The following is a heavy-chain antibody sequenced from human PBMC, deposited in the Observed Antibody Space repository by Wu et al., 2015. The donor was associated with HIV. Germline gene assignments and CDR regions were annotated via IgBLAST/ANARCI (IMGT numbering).Heavy chain of an antibody. D-gene: IGHD6-13*01. CDR3: AVSGLSSSWAQYGMDV. J-gene: IGHJ6*02. CDR2: IVVGSDIT. Sequence: QLVQSGAEVKKPGASVKVSCKASGYTFTSYGISWVRQARGQRLEWIGRIVVGSDITTYSQKFQERVTITRDMSTSTVYMELSSLISEDTAVYYCAVSGLSSSWAQYGMDVWGQGTTVTVSS. V-gene: IGHV1-58*02. CDR1: GYTFTSYG.